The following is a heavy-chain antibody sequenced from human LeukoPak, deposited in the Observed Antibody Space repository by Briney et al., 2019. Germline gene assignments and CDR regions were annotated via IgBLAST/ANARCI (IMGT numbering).Heavy chain of an antibody. D-gene: IGHD3-10*01. J-gene: IGHJ4*02. CDR1: GGSFSGYY. CDR3: ASSRPYLWFGRSYYFDY. CDR2: INHSGST. V-gene: IGHV4-34*01. Sequence: PSETLSLTCAVYGGSFSGYYWSWIRQPPGKGMEWIGEINHSGSTNYNPSLKSRVTISVDTSKNQFSLNLSSVTAADTAVYYCASSRPYLWFGRSYYFDYWGQGTLVTVSS.